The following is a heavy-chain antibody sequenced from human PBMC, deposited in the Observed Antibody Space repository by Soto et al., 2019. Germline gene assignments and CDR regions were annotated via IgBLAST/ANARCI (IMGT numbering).Heavy chain of an antibody. V-gene: IGHV3-20*04. Sequence: EVQLVESGGGVVRPGGSLRLSCAASGLTFDDYGMSWVRQAPGKGLEWVSGIKWNGGGTGYADSVKGRFTISRDNAKNSLYLQMNSLRAEDTALYYCARDHGWDISSCDYWGQGTLVTVSS. D-gene: IGHD6-13*01. CDR3: ARDHGWDISSCDY. CDR1: GLTFDDYG. J-gene: IGHJ4*02. CDR2: IKWNGGGT.